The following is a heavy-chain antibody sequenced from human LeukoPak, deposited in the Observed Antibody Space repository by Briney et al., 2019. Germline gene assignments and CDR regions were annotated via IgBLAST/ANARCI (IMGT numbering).Heavy chain of an antibody. V-gene: IGHV1-69*13. CDR1: GYTFPSYF. D-gene: IGHD3-22*01. J-gene: IGHJ4*02. Sequence: ASVKVSCKASGYTFPSYFMHWVRQAPGPGLEWMGGIIPIFGTANYAQKFQGRVTITADESTSTVYMELNSLKSEDTAVYYCARGWDYDSGGRPTAYVYWGQGTLVTVSS. CDR3: ARGWDYDSGGRPTAYVY. CDR2: IIPIFGTA.